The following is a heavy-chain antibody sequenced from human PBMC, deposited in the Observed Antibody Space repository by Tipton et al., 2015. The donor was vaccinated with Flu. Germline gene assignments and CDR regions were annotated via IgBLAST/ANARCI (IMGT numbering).Heavy chain of an antibody. J-gene: IGHJ4*02. Sequence: TLSLTCTVSGGSINRAGFYWSWIRQPAGKGLEWIGRAYVTGSTNYNPSLKNRVAISIDTSRNQFSLKLTSVTAADTAVYFCARGVFYHDSSGYYYFDHWGQGTQVSVSS. V-gene: IGHV4-61*02. CDR2: AYVTGST. CDR1: GGSINRAGFY. CDR3: ARGVFYHDSSGYYYFDH. D-gene: IGHD3-22*01.